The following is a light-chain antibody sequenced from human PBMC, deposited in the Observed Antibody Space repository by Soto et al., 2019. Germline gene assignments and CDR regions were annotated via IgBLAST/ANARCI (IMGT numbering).Light chain of an antibody. V-gene: IGKV1-5*01. CDR1: QSISYG. CDR3: QQYNTYPWT. CDR2: DAS. J-gene: IGKJ1*01. Sequence: DIQMTQSPFILSASVGDRVTFTCRASQSISYGLAWYQQKPGKAPILLISDASSLEDGVPSRFSGSGSGTEFSLTISSLQLDDFATYFCQQYNTYPWTFGQGTKV.